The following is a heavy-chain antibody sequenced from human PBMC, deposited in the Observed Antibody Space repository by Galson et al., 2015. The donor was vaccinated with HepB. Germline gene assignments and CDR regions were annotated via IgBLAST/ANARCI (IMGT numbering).Heavy chain of an antibody. CDR3: AKDIVVVPAAMDAFDI. CDR1: GFTFSNYA. J-gene: IGHJ3*02. V-gene: IGHV3-23*01. CDR2: ISGSGGST. D-gene: IGHD2-2*01. Sequence: SLRLSCAASGFTFSNYAMSWVRQAPGKGLEWVSAISGSGGSTNYADSVKGRFTISRDNSKNTLYLQMNSLRAEDTAVYYCAKDIVVVPAAMDAFDIWGQGTMVTVSS.